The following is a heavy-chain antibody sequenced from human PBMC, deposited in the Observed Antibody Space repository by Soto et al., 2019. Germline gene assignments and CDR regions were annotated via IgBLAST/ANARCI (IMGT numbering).Heavy chain of an antibody. D-gene: IGHD3-10*02. J-gene: IGHJ5*02. CDR3: ATVFTGRWFDP. CDR2: MTPMFGAP. Sequence: QVQLVQSGAEVKKPGSSVKVSCTASGGPFSSYAINWVRQAPGQGLEWMGVMTPMFGAPHYAQNYKGRITITADKSTNTAYMELSSLTSGDTAVYFCATVFTGRWFDPWGQGTLVTGSS. V-gene: IGHV1-69*06. CDR1: GGPFSSYA.